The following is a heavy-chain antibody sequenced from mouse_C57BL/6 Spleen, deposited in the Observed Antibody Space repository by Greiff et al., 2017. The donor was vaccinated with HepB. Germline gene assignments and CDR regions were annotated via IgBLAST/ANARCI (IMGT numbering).Heavy chain of an antibody. D-gene: IGHD1-1*01. CDR3: ARDYGSYYFDY. V-gene: IGHV1-42*01. J-gene: IGHJ2*01. CDR2: INPSTGGT. CDR1: GYSFTGYY. Sequence: VHVKQSGPELVKPGASVKISCKASGYSFTGYYMNWVKQSPEKSLEWIGEINPSTGGTTYNQKFKAKATLTVDKSSSTAYMQLKSLTSEDSAVYYCARDYGSYYFDYWGQGTTLTVSS.